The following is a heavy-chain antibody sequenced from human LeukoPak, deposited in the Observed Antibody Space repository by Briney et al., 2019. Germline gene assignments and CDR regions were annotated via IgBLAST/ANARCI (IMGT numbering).Heavy chain of an antibody. CDR1: GGTFSSYA. V-gene: IGHV1-69*13. CDR2: IIPIFGTA. J-gene: IGHJ6*02. D-gene: IGHD2-15*01. CDR3: ARDGPLGYCSGGSCWGNYYYYYGMDV. Sequence: SVKVSCKASGGTFSSYAISWVRQAPGQGLEWMGGIIPIFGTANYAQKFQGRVTITADESTSTAYMELSSLRSEDTAVYYCARDGPLGYCSGGSCWGNYYYYYGMDVWGQGTTVTVSS.